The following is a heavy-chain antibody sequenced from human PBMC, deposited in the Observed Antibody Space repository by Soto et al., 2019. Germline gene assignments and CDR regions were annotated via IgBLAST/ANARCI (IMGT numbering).Heavy chain of an antibody. CDR3: AKDRFLEWFHRGGNWFDP. D-gene: IGHD3-3*01. V-gene: IGHV3-30*18. J-gene: IGHJ5*02. Sequence: GGSLRLSCAASGFTFSSYGMHWVRQAPGKGLEWVAVISYDGSNKYYADSVKGRFTISRDNSKNTLYLQMNSLGAEDTAVYYCAKDRFLEWFHRGGNWFDPWGQGTLVTVSS. CDR2: ISYDGSNK. CDR1: GFTFSSYG.